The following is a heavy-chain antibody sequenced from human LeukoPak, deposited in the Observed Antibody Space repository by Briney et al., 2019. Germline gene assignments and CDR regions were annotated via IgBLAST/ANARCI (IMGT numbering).Heavy chain of an antibody. D-gene: IGHD1-26*01. J-gene: IGHJ4*02. CDR1: GGSISSHF. CDR2: IYYSGST. CDR3: ARLSIVGATNFDY. V-gene: IGHV4-59*08. Sequence: PSETLSLTCTVSGGSISSHFWSWIRQPPGKGLEWIGYIYYSGSTTYKPSLKSRVTISVDTSKNQFSLKLSSVTAADTAVYYCARLSIVGATNFDYWGQGTLVTVSS.